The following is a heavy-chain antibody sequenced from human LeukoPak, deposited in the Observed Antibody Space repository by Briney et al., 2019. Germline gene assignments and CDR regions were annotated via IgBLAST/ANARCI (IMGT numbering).Heavy chain of an antibody. Sequence: PGGSLRLSCAASGFTFSSYGMHWVRQAPGKGLEWVAFIRYDGSNKYYADSVKGRFTISRDNSKNTLYLQMNSLRAEDTAVYYCAKGNLIVGAARDDYWGQGTLVTVSS. J-gene: IGHJ4*02. CDR1: GFTFSSYG. V-gene: IGHV3-30*02. CDR2: IRYDGSNK. D-gene: IGHD1-26*01. CDR3: AKGNLIVGAARDDY.